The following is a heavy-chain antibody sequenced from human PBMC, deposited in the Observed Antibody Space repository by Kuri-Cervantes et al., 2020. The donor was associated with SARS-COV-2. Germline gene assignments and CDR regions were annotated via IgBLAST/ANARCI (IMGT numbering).Heavy chain of an antibody. D-gene: IGHD2-2*01. CDR3: ARLGWEWCSSTSCYAT. J-gene: IGHJ5*02. CDR1: GGPISSYY. Sequence: SETLSLTCTVPGGPISSYYWSWIRQPPGKGLEWNGYIYYSGSTNYNPSLKSRVTISVDTSKNQFSLKLSSVTAADTAVYYCARLGWEWCSSTSCYATWGQGTLVTVSS. CDR2: IYYSGST. V-gene: IGHV4-59*08.